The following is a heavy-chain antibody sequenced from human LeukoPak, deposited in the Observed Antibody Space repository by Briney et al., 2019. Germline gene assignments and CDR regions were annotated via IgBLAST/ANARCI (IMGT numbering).Heavy chain of an antibody. J-gene: IGHJ4*02. D-gene: IGHD6-19*01. CDR3: ERIAVADNLFDY. V-gene: IGHV3-21*01. CDR2: ISSSGTYI. CDR1: AFTFSGYS. Sequence: GGSLRLSCAASAFTFSGYSMTWVRQAPGKGLEWVSSISSSGTYIYYADSVKGRFTISRDNAKNSLYLQMNSLRAEDTAVYYCERIAVADNLFDYWGQGTLVTVSS.